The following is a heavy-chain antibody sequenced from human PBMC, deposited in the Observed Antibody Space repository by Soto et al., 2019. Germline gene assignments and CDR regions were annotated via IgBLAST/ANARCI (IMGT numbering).Heavy chain of an antibody. CDR1: GFTFSSYW. J-gene: IGHJ4*02. CDR3: ARDNSGWSFHC. D-gene: IGHD6-19*01. V-gene: IGHV3-74*01. Sequence: GGTVRLSCAASGFTFSSYWMLWVRQAPEKGPVGVSRINDGGSITSYADSVKGRFTISRDNAKNRLYLQMDSLRAEDTGVYYCARDNSGWSFHCWGQGTLVTVSS. CDR2: INDGGSIT.